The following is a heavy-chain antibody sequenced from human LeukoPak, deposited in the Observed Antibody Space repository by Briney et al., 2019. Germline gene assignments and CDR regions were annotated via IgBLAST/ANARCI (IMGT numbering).Heavy chain of an antibody. CDR3: ARFGIAARYFDY. Sequence: PGGSLRLSCAASGFTFSSYGMHWVRQAPGKGLEWVAVISYDGSNKYYADSVKGRFTISRDNSKNTLYLQMNSLRAEDTAVYYCARFGIAARYFDYWGQGTLVTVSS. CDR1: GFTFSSYG. D-gene: IGHD6-6*01. J-gene: IGHJ4*02. CDR2: ISYDGSNK. V-gene: IGHV3-30*03.